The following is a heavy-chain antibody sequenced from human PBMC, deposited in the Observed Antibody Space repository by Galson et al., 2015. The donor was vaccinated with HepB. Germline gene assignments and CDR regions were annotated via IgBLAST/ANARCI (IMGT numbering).Heavy chain of an antibody. CDR3: ARDPTPPIFGVVHYAFDI. V-gene: IGHV1-69*13. CDR2: IIPIFGTA. J-gene: IGHJ3*02. CDR1: GGTFSSYA. D-gene: IGHD3-3*01. Sequence: SVKVSCKASGGTFSSYAISWVRQAPRQGLEWMGGIIPIFGTANYAQKFQGRVTITADESTSTAYMELSSLRSEDTAVYYCARDPTPPIFGVVHYAFDIWGQGTMVTVSS.